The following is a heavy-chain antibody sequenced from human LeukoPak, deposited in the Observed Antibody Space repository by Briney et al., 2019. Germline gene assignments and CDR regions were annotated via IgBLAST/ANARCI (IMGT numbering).Heavy chain of an antibody. CDR3: ASGPWELDY. V-gene: IGHV4-59*08. D-gene: IGHD1-26*01. CDR2: MSVSGST. J-gene: IGHJ4*02. CDR1: GGSISRND. Sequence: PSETLSLTCTVSGGSISRNDWGWIGQPPGKGLEWIGIMSVSGSTSYSPSLESRVTISLDTSKNQFSLKLNSVTAADTAVYYCASGPWELDYWGQGILVTVSS.